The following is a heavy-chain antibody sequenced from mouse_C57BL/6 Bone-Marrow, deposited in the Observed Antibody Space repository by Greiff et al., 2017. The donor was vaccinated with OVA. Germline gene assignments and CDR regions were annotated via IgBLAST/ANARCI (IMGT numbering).Heavy chain of an antibody. V-gene: IGHV3-6*01. CDR2: ISYDGSN. D-gene: IGHD2-4*01. Sequence: EVQVVESGPGLVKPSQSLSLTCSVTGYSITSGYYWNWIRQFPGNKLEWMGYISYDGSNNYNPSLKNRISITRDTSKNQFFLKLNSVTTEDTATYYCARGGYYDYVWFAYWGQGTLVTVSA. CDR1: GYSITSGYY. CDR3: ARGGYYDYVWFAY. J-gene: IGHJ3*01.